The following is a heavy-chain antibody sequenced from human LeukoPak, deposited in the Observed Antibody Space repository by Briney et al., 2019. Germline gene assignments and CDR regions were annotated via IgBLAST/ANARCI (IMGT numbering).Heavy chain of an antibody. Sequence: ASVKVSCKASGYTFTSYYMHWVRQAPGQGLEWMGIINPSGGSTSYAQKFQGRVTMTRDMSTSTVYMELSSLRSEDTAVYYCARMGGGRYCSSTSCYWASLDFDYWGQGTLVTVSS. CDR2: INPSGGST. D-gene: IGHD2-2*01. CDR3: ARMGGGRYCSSTSCYWASLDFDY. CDR1: GYTFTSYY. V-gene: IGHV1-46*01. J-gene: IGHJ4*02.